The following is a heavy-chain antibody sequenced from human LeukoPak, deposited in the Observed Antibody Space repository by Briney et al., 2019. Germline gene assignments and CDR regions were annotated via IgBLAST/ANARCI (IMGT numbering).Heavy chain of an antibody. J-gene: IGHJ4*02. CDR3: AREKDTAMVTYYFDY. V-gene: IGHV3-21*01. CDR2: ISSSSSYI. Sequence: GGSLRLSCAASGFTFSSYSMNWVRQAPGKGLEWVSFISSSSSYIYYADSVKGRFTISRDNAKNSLYLQMNSLRAEDTAVYYCAREKDTAMVTYYFDYWGQGTLVTVSS. D-gene: IGHD5-18*01. CDR1: GFTFSSYS.